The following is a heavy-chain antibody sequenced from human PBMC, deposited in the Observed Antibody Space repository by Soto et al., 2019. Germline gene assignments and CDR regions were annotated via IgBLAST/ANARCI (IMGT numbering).Heavy chain of an antibody. Sequence: GRSLRLSCAASGFTFSSYEMNWVRQAPGKGLEWVSYISSSGSTIYYADSVKGRFTISRGNAKNSLYLQMNSLRAEDTAVYYCARGTMIAWYFDLWGRGTLVTVSS. CDR2: ISSSGSTI. CDR3: ARGTMIAWYFDL. D-gene: IGHD3-22*01. V-gene: IGHV3-48*03. J-gene: IGHJ2*01. CDR1: GFTFSSYE.